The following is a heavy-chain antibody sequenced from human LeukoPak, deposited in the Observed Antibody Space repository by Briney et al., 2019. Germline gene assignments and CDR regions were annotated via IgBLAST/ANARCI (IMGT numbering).Heavy chain of an antibody. CDR1: GYTFSSYD. CDR3: VRGRVYCSGDTCYQGVIDY. Sequence: GASVKVSCKASGYTFSSYDINWVRQATGQGLEWMGWMNPNSGDTGYAQKFQGRVTMTRNTSISTAYMELSSLRSEDTAVYYCVRGRVYCSGDTCYQGVIDYWGQGTLVTVSS. D-gene: IGHD2-15*01. CDR2: MNPNSGDT. V-gene: IGHV1-8*01. J-gene: IGHJ4*02.